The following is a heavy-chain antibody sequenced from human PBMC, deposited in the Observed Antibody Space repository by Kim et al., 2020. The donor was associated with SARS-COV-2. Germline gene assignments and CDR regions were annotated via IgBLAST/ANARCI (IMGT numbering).Heavy chain of an antibody. CDR3: ARGGGYCSGGSCARQTTWFAP. Sequence: SETLSLTCTVSGGSISSGGYYWSWIRQHPGKGLEWIGYIYYSGSTYYNPSLKSRGTISVDTSKNQFSLKLSSVTAADTAVYYCARGGGYCSGGSCARQTTWFAPWGQGTLVTVSS. CDR1: GGSISSGGYY. CDR2: IYYSGST. D-gene: IGHD2-15*01. V-gene: IGHV4-31*03. J-gene: IGHJ5*02.